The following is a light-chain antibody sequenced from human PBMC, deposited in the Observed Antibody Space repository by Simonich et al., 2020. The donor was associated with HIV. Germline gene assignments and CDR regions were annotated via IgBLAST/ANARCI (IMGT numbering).Light chain of an antibody. V-gene: IGKV3-15*01. Sequence: EIVMTQSPATLSVSPGERATLSCSASQSVSRNLAWYQQKPGQAPRLLIYGASTRATGIPARFSGSGSGTELTLTISSLQSEDFAVYYCQQYNNWPRTFGQGTKVEIK. J-gene: IGKJ1*01. CDR2: GAS. CDR3: QQYNNWPRT. CDR1: QSVSRN.